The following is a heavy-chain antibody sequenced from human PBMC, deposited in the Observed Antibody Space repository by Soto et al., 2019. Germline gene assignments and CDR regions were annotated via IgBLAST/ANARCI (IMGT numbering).Heavy chain of an antibody. CDR1: GGSISSYY. D-gene: IGHD4-17*01. CDR3: ARVRDGDYPGGEYYYYYMDV. Sequence: SETLSLTCTVSGGSISSYYWSWIRQPPGKGLEWIGYIYYSGSTNYNPSLKSRVTITVDTSKNQFSLKLRSVTAADTAVYYCARVRDGDYPGGEYYYYYMDVWGKGTTVTVSS. V-gene: IGHV4-59*01. CDR2: IYYSGST. J-gene: IGHJ6*03.